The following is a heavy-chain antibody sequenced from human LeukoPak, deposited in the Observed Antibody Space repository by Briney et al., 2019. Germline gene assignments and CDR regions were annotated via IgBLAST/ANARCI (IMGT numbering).Heavy chain of an antibody. CDR3: ARVSTRAYMYYYDSSGPAGFDI. CDR2: IYYSGST. Sequence: SETLSLTCTVSGGSLSSYYWSWIRQPPGKGLEWIGYIYYSGSTNYNPSLKSRVTISVDTSKNQFSLKLSSVTAADTAVYYCARVSTRAYMYYYDSSGPAGFDIWGQGTMVTVSS. D-gene: IGHD3-22*01. J-gene: IGHJ3*02. CDR1: GGSLSSYY. V-gene: IGHV4-59*01.